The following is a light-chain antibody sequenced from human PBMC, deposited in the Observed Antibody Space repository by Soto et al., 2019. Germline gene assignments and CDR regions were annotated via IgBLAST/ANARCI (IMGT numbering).Light chain of an antibody. CDR2: GAS. J-gene: IGKJ5*01. CDR1: QSIGSS. Sequence: EIVMTQSPGTLSVSPGDRATLSRRASQSIGSSLAWYQQKPGQAPRLLIYGASTRAAGIPARFSGSGSGTEFTLTISSLQSEDFAVYYCQQYNNWPPITFGQGTRLEIK. V-gene: IGKV3-15*01. CDR3: QQYNNWPPIT.